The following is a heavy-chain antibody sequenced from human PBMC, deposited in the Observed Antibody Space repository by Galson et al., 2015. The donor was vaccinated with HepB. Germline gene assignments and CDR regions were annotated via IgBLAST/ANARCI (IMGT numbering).Heavy chain of an antibody. D-gene: IGHD4-17*01. CDR2: IIPIFGTA. CDR1: GGTFSSYA. J-gene: IGHJ2*01. Sequence: SVKVSCKASGGTFSSYAISWVRQAPGQGLEWMGGIIPIFGTANYAQKFQGRVTITADESTSTAYMELSSLRSEDTAVYYCARDSHDYGDLFLVGRRYFDLWGRGTLVTVSS. V-gene: IGHV1-69*13. CDR3: ARDSHDYGDLFLVGRRYFDL.